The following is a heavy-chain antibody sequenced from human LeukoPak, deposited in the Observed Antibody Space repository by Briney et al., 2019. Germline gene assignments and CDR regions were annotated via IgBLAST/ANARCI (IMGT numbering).Heavy chain of an antibody. J-gene: IGHJ5*02. Sequence: ASVKVSCKASGYTFTSYSMHWVRQAPGQGLEWMGIINPSGGSTSYAQKFQGRVTMTRDTSTSTVYMELSSLRSEDTAVYYCARGAAGQQLVRFWFDPWGQGTLVTVSS. CDR3: ARGAAGQQLVRFWFDP. V-gene: IGHV1-46*01. CDR1: GYTFTSYS. CDR2: INPSGGST. D-gene: IGHD6-13*01.